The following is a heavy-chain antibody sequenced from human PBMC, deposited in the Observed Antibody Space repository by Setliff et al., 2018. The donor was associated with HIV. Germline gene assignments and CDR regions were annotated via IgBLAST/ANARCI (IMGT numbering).Heavy chain of an antibody. CDR1: GGTFSSYA. CDR2: IIPIFGTA. D-gene: IGHD3-22*01. CDR3: ARDRAHYYDSSGQMPFDI. J-gene: IGHJ3*02. V-gene: IGHV1-69*05. Sequence: GASVKVSCKASGGTFSSYAISWVRQAPGQGLEWMGGIIPIFGTANHAQKFQGRVTITTDESTSIAYMELSSLRSEDTAVYYCARDRAHYYDSSGQMPFDIWGQGTMVTVSS.